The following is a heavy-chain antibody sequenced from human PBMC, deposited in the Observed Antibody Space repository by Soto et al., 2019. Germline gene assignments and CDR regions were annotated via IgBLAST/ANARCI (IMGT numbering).Heavy chain of an antibody. V-gene: IGHV4-39*01. CDR2: IYYTGST. CDR1: GGAISRSSFY. D-gene: IGHD3-22*01. Sequence: AETLSLTCTVSGGAISRSSFYWGWIRQPPGKGLEWIGRIYYTGSTYFNPSLKGRVTISVDTSKNQCSLKLSSVTAAATAVYYCARLDSSGSPPGSDAYYFAYWGQGTLVTVSS. J-gene: IGHJ4*02. CDR3: ARLDSSGSPPGSDAYYFAY.